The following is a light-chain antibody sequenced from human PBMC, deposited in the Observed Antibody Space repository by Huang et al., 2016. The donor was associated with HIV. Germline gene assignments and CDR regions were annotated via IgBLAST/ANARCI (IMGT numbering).Light chain of an antibody. CDR3: QQRINLGT. Sequence: EIVLTQSPATLSLSPGERATLSCRASQSVSSSLAWYQQKPGQAPRLLIYDASNRATGIPARFSGSGSGTDFTLTSSSLEPEDFAVYYCQQRINLGTFGGGTKVEIK. J-gene: IGKJ4*01. CDR1: QSVSSS. V-gene: IGKV3-11*01. CDR2: DAS.